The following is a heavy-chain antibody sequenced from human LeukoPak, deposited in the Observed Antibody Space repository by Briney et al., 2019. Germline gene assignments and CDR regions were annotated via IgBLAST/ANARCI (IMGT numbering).Heavy chain of an antibody. CDR2: IYTSGST. D-gene: IGHD5-18*01. J-gene: IGHJ4*02. Sequence: SETLSLTCTVSGGSISSGSYYWSWIRQPAGKGLEWIGRIYTSGSTYYNPSLKSRVTISVDTSKNQFSLKLSSVTAADTAVYYCARGIYSYVDYWGQGTLVTVSS. V-gene: IGHV4-61*02. CDR3: ARGIYSYVDY. CDR1: GGSISSGSYY.